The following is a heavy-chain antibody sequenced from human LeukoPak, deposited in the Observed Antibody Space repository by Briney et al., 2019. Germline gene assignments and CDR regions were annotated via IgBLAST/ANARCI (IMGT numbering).Heavy chain of an antibody. CDR1: GGSISSSSYY. J-gene: IGHJ5*02. CDR3: ARHLCSSTSCYTGTNWFDP. D-gene: IGHD2-2*02. Sequence: SETLSLTCTVSGGSISSSSYYWGWIRQPPGKGLEWIGSIYYSGSTYYNPSLKSRVTISVDTSKNQFSLKLSSVTAADTAVYYCARHLCSSTSCYTGTNWFDPWGQGTLVTVSS. V-gene: IGHV4-39*01. CDR2: IYYSGST.